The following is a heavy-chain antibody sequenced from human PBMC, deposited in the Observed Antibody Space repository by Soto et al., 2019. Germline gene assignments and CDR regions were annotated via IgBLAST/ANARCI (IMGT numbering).Heavy chain of an antibody. Sequence: QVQLQESGPGLVKPSQTLSLTCTVSGGSMNSGGYCWNWIRQHPGEGLEWIGCISYGGTTSYNPSLKSRHTISVDTSKNQCSLMLNSVTAADTAVYYCSRGILVWGQGTLITVSS. CDR1: GGSMNSGGYC. D-gene: IGHD2-15*01. V-gene: IGHV4-31*03. CDR2: ISYGGTT. CDR3: SRGILV. J-gene: IGHJ4*02.